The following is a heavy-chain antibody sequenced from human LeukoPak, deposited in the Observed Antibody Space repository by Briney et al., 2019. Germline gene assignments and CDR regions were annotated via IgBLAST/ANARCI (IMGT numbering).Heavy chain of an antibody. CDR1: GDSISSSTCN. CDR2: ISQSGNS. D-gene: IGHD3-22*01. V-gene: IGHV4-30-2*01. CDR3: ARDQVDYDIPDHFDY. J-gene: IGHJ4*02. Sequence: SETLSLTCKVSGDSISSSTCNWSWIRQPPGKGLEWIGYISQSGNSYFTPSLKSRATISVDRSKNHFSLTLISVTAADTAVYYCARDQVDYDIPDHFDYWGKGTLVAVSS.